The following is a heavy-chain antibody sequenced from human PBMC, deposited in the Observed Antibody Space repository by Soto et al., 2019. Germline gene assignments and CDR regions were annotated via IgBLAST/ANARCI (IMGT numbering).Heavy chain of an antibody. V-gene: IGHV1-8*01. Sequence: GASVKVSCKASGYTFTSYDINWVRQATGQGFEYLGWMNPNSGNTGYVKKFQGRVTMTRDTSISTAYLQWSSLKASDTAMYYCARLPSMLGPTGWFDPWGQGTQVTVSS. J-gene: IGHJ5*02. CDR1: GYTFTSYD. CDR3: ARLPSMLGPTGWFDP. CDR2: MNPNSGNT. D-gene: IGHD3-10*02.